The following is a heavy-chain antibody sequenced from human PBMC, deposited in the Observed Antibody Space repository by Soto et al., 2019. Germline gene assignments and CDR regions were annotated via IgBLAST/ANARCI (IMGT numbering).Heavy chain of an antibody. Sequence: PSETLSLTCSVSGDPINSRGYYWSCIRQHPGKGLDWIGYVSYSGTAYYNPSLKSRVTISVYTSKNHFSLKLTPVTAADSAVHSCARDFVRGRGVIKYYYGLDVWAQGTTVPVYS. V-gene: IGHV4-31*03. CDR2: VSYSGTA. CDR3: ARDFVRGRGVIKYYYGLDV. CDR1: GDPINSRGYY. J-gene: IGHJ6*02. D-gene: IGHD3-10*01.